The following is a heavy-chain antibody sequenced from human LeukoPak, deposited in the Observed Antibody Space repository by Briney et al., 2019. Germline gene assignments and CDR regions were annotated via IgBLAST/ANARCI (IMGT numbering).Heavy chain of an antibody. CDR1: GYTFTGYY. J-gene: IGHJ5*02. CDR2: INPNSGGT. Sequence: ASVKVSCKASGYTFTGYYMHWVRQAPGQGLEWMGWINPNSGGTNYAQKFQGRVTMTRDTSISTAYMELSGLRSDDTAVYYCAMLYYDILTGYYNPAGWFDPWGQGTLVTVSS. V-gene: IGHV1-2*02. CDR3: AMLYYDILTGYYNPAGWFDP. D-gene: IGHD3-9*01.